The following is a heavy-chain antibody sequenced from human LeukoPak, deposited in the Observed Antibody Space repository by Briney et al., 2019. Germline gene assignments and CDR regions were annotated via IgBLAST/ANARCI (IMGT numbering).Heavy chain of an antibody. CDR1: GGSFSGYY. CDR3: ARWRRTGTANWFDP. Sequence: SETLSLTCAVYGGSFSGYYWSWIRQPPGKGLEWIGEINHSGSTNYNPSLKSRVTISVDTSKNQFSLKLSSVTAADTAVYYCARWRRTGTANWFDPWGQGTLVTVSS. CDR2: INHSGST. J-gene: IGHJ5*02. D-gene: IGHD1-7*01. V-gene: IGHV4-34*01.